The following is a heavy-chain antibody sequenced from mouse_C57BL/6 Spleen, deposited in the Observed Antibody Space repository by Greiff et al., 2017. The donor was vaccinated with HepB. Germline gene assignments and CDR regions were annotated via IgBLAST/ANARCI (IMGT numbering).Heavy chain of an antibody. V-gene: IGHV1-54*01. D-gene: IGHD4-1*01. CDR3: AISAGTGFDY. CDR2: INPGSGGT. J-gene: IGHJ2*01. CDR1: GYAFTNYL. Sequence: VQLQESGAELVRPGTSVKVSCKASGYAFTNYLIEWVKQRPGQGLEWIGVINPGSGGTNYNEKFKGKATLTADKASSTAYMQLSSLTSEDSAVYFCAISAGTGFDYWGQGTTLTVSS.